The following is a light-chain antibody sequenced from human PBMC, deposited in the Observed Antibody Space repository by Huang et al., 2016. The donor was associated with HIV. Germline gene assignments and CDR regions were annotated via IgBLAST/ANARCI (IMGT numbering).Light chain of an antibody. CDR3: QHYCTSPQT. CDR2: VAS. CDR1: QSINNNY. J-gene: IGKJ2*01. V-gene: IGKV3-20*01. Sequence: EFVLTQSPGTLSLSPVEGATLSCRASQSINNNYLAWYQQKPGQPPRLLIYVASSRATGVPDRFTGSGSGTDFNLTISRLETEDFAMYFCQHYCTSPQTFGQGTKLEIK.